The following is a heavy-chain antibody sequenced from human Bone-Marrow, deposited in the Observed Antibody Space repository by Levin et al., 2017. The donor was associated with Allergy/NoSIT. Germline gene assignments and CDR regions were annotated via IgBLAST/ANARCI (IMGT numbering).Heavy chain of an antibody. CDR2: ITSSGDGT. CDR3: ARDPARGYYDSSGYSGDH. J-gene: IGHJ4*02. D-gene: IGHD3-22*01. CDR1: GFTFRHYT. Sequence: PGGSLGLSCAASGFTFRHYTMNWVRQAPGKGLEWVSCITSSGDGTYYADSVKGRFTISRDNAKNSLYLQLNRLRDEDTAMYYCARDPARGYYDSSGYSGDHWGQGTLVTVSS. V-gene: IGHV3-48*02.